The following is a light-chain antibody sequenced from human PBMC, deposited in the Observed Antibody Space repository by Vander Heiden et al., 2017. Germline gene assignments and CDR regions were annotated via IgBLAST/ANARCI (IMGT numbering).Light chain of an antibody. J-gene: IGKJ1*01. CDR2: GAS. CDR3: QQYSDWPRT. CDR1: QRITSN. Sequence: EIVMTQSPATLSVPPVERATLSCRPSQRITSNLAWYQQELGQAPRLLVYGASTRATGGPGRFSGRGSGTGFTLTNSSLQSEDCAFYYCQQYSDWPRTFGQGTKVEIK. V-gene: IGKV3-15*01.